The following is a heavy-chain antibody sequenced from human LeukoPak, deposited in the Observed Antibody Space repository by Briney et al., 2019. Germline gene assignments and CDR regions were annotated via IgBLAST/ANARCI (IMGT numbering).Heavy chain of an antibody. CDR3: ARLSVTMVRGAVDY. V-gene: IGHV3-48*04. D-gene: IGHD3-10*01. Sequence: PGGSLRLSCAASGFTFSNYAMSWVRQAPGKGLEWVSYISSSGSTIYYADSVKGRFTISRDNAKNSLYLQMNSLRAEDTAVYYCARLSVTMVRGAVDYWGQGTLVTVSS. J-gene: IGHJ4*02. CDR2: ISSSGSTI. CDR1: GFTFSNYA.